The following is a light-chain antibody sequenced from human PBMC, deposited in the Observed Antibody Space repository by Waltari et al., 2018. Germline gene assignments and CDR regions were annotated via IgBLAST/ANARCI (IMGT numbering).Light chain of an antibody. CDR3: SSYAGSNTWV. CDR2: EVS. CDR1: INDVGGYSY. Sequence: QSALTQPPSASGSPGQSVTISCTGTINDVGGYSYVSWYQQYPGKAPKFIIYEVSKRPSVVPDRFAGSKSANTAALTVAGLQAEDEADYYCSSYAGSNTWVFGSGTKVTVL. J-gene: IGLJ1*01. V-gene: IGLV2-8*01.